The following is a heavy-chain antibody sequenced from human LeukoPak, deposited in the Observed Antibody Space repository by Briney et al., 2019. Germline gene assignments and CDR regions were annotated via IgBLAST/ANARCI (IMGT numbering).Heavy chain of an antibody. V-gene: IGHV1-69*04. J-gene: IGHJ4*01. Sequence: GASLKGSCKASEGTFSSYAISCVRQTPGQGLEWMGRIIPIPGIAHYAQKFQGRVTITADKSTSTAYMELSSLRSEDTAVYFCARGYSGYDAPLPFDYWGQGTLVIVSS. CDR3: ARGYSGYDAPLPFDY. D-gene: IGHD5-12*01. CDR2: IIPIPGIA. CDR1: EGTFSSYA.